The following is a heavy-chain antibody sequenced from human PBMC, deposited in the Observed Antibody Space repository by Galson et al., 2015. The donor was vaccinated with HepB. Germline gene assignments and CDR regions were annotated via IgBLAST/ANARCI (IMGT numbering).Heavy chain of an antibody. CDR3: ARGYCSGGSCYPSGNWFDP. J-gene: IGHJ5*02. Sequence: SVKVSCKASGYTFTGYYMHWVRQAPGQGLEWMGWINPNSGGTNYAQKFQGWVTMTRDTSISTAYMELSRLRSDDTAVYYCARGYCSGGSCYPSGNWFDPWGQGTLVTVSS. CDR2: INPNSGGT. D-gene: IGHD2-15*01. V-gene: IGHV1-2*04. CDR1: GYTFTGYY.